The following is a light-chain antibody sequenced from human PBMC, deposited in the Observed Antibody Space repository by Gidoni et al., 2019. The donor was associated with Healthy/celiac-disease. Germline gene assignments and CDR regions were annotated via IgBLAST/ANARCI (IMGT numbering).Light chain of an antibody. V-gene: IGKV1-27*01. CDR3: QKYNSAPRT. CDR2: AAS. CDR1: QGISNY. Sequence: DIQLTPSPSSLSASVADIATITCRASQGISNYLAWYQQKPGKVPKLLIYAASTLQSGVPSRFSGSGSGTDFTLTISSLQPEDVATYYCQKYNSAPRTFGQGTKVEIK. J-gene: IGKJ1*01.